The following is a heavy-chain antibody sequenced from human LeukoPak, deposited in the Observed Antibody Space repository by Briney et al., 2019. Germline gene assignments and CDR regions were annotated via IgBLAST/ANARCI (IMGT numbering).Heavy chain of an antibody. V-gene: IGHV4-39*01. Sequence: SETLSLTCTVSGGSISSSSYYWGWIRQPPGKGLEWIGSIYYSGSTYYNPSLKSRATISVDTSKNQFSLKLSSVTAADTAVYYCARPMRLAAAGYYFDYCGQETLVTVSS. J-gene: IGHJ4*02. CDR3: ARPMRLAAAGYYFDY. CDR2: IYYSGST. D-gene: IGHD6-13*01. CDR1: GGSISSSSYY.